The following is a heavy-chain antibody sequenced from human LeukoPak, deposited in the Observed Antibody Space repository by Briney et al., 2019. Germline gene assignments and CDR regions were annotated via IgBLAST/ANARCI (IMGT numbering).Heavy chain of an antibody. CDR1: GYTFTGYY. Sequence: GASVKVSCKASGYTFTGYYMHWVRQAPGQGLEWMGWINPNSGGTNYAQKFQGRVTMTRDTSISTAYMELSRLRSDDTAVYYCARGGYSIEYYYYYMDVWAKGPRSPSP. D-gene: IGHD5-18*01. CDR2: INPNSGGT. V-gene: IGHV1-2*02. J-gene: IGHJ6*03. CDR3: ARGGYSIEYYYYYMDV.